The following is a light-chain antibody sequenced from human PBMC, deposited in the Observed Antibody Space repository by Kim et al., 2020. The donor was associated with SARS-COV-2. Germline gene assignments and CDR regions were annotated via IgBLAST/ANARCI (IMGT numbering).Light chain of an antibody. CDR2: WAS. CDR1: QTILYSSNNKNY. V-gene: IGKV4-1*01. CDR3: QQHYSTPPT. Sequence: ATINCKSSQTILYSSNNKNYLTWYQQKPGQPPKLLIYWASTRESGVPDRFSGSGSGTDFTLTISSLQAEDVAVYFCQQHYSTPPTFGQGTKVDIK. J-gene: IGKJ1*01.